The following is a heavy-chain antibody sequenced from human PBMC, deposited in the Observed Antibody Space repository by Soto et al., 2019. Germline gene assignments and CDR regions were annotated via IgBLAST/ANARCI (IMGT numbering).Heavy chain of an antibody. J-gene: IGHJ2*01. D-gene: IGHD2-2*01. V-gene: IGHV3-23*01. Sequence: EVQLLESGGVLVQPGGSLRLSCVGSGFTFINYALNWVRQTPGKGLEWVATISGGGDRTFDADTVKGRFTIYRDNSKTTVNMQILSPRGEDTAVSYRERDVLGSTSRPDWWYFDLWRRGTLVPVSS. CDR2: ISGGGDRT. CDR1: GFTFINYA. CDR3: ERDVLGSTSRPDWWYFDL.